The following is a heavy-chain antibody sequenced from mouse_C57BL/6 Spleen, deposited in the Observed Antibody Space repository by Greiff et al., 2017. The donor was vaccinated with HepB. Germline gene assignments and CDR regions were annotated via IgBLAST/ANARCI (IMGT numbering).Heavy chain of an antibody. CDR1: GYTFTSYW. V-gene: IGHV1-53*01. J-gene: IGHJ4*01. D-gene: IGHD1-1*01. CDR2: INPGNGGT. Sequence: QVQLQQPGTELVKPGASVKLSCKASGYTFTSYWMHWVKQRPGQGLEWIGNINPGNGGTNYNEKFKSKATLTVDKSSSTAYMQLSSLPSEDSAVYYCARSHYYGSPHYYAMDYWGQGTSVTVSS. CDR3: ARSHYYGSPHYYAMDY.